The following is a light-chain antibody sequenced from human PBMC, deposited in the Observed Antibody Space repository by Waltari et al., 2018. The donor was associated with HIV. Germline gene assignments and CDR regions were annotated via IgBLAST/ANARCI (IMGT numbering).Light chain of an antibody. CDR2: SNN. J-gene: IGLJ3*02. CDR1: SSNIGSNT. V-gene: IGLV1-44*01. CDR3: AAWDDSLNGWV. Sequence: QSVLTQPPSASGTPGQRVTISCSGSSSNIGSNTVNWYQQLPGTAPKRLIYSNNQRPSGVPYRFSGSKSGTSASLAISGLQSEDEADYYCAAWDDSLNGWVFGGGTKLTVL.